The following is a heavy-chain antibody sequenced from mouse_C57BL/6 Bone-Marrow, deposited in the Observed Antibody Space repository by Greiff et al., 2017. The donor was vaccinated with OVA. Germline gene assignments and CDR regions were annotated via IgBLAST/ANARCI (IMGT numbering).Heavy chain of an antibody. CDR3: ARSYYYGSSYFYYAMDY. Sequence: QVQLKQPGAELVKPGASVKLSCKASGYTFTSYWMHWVKQRPGQGLEWIGMIHPNSGSTNYNEKFKSKATLTVDKSSSTAYMQLSSLTSEDSAVYYCARSYYYGSSYFYYAMDYWGQGTSVTVSS. D-gene: IGHD1-1*01. J-gene: IGHJ4*01. CDR2: IHPNSGST. V-gene: IGHV1-64*01. CDR1: GYTFTSYW.